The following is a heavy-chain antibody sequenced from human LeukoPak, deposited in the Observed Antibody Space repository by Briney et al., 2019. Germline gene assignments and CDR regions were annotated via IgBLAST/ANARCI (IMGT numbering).Heavy chain of an antibody. Sequence: SETLSLTCTVSGGSINSYYWSWVRQPPGKGLEWIGYIYYSGSTNYNPSLKSRVTISVDTSKNQFSLKLSSVTAADTAVYYCARAAGPYGFDYWGQGTLVTVSP. D-gene: IGHD3-10*01. CDR2: IYYSGST. CDR3: ARAAGPYGFDY. J-gene: IGHJ4*02. V-gene: IGHV4-59*12. CDR1: GGSINSYY.